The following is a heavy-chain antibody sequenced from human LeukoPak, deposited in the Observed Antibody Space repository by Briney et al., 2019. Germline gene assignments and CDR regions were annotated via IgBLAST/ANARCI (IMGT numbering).Heavy chain of an antibody. CDR2: INHSGST. D-gene: IGHD3-22*01. J-gene: IGHJ4*02. Sequence: SETLSLTCAVYGGSFSGYYWSWIRQPPGKGLEWIGEINHSGSTNCNPSLKSRVTISVDTSKNQFSLKLSSVTAADTAVYYCAGWADSSGYYYGYCFDYWGQGTLVTVSS. V-gene: IGHV4-34*01. CDR1: GGSFSGYY. CDR3: AGWADSSGYYYGYCFDY.